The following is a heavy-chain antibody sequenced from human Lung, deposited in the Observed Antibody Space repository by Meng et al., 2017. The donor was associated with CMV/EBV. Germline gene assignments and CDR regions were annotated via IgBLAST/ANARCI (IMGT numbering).Heavy chain of an antibody. J-gene: IGHJ4*02. CDR2: IYSTGNT. V-gene: IGHV3-53*01. CDR3: ARGVAAALFDY. Sequence: ESXKISCAASGFTVSSDYMSWVRQAPGKGLEWVSVIYSTGNTYYADSVKGRFTISRDNSKNTLYLQMNSLRAEDTAVYYCARGVAAALFDYWGQGTLVNVSS. CDR1: GFTVSSDY. D-gene: IGHD2-15*01.